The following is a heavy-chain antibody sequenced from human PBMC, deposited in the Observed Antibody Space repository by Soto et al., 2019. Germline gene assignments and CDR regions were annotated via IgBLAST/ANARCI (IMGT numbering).Heavy chain of an antibody. CDR3: ARDRPSGSYPRYYYFDF. CDR1: GFILYDFY. CDR2: ISTSSSYT. J-gene: IGHJ4*02. V-gene: IGHV3-11*05. D-gene: IGHD3-10*01. Sequence: PGGSPRLSCAASGFILYDFYMSWVRQAPGKGLEWVSYISTSSSYTNYADSVKGRFTVSRDNAKNSLYLQMNSLRVEDTAVYYCARDRPSGSYPRYYYFDFWGQGTPVTVSS.